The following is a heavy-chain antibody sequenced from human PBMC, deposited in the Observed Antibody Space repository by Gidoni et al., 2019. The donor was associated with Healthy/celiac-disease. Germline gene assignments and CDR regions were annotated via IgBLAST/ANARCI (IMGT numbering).Heavy chain of an antibody. J-gene: IGHJ4*02. CDR2: IWYDGSNK. Sequence: QVQLVESGGGVVQPGRSLRLSGAASGFPFSSYGLHWVGQAPGKGLEWVAVIWYDGSNKYYADYVKGRFTISRDNSKNTLYLQMNSLRAEDTAVYYCARGQYYDILTGYYRMAFDYWGQGTLVTVSS. CDR3: ARGQYYDILTGYYRMAFDY. D-gene: IGHD3-9*01. CDR1: GFPFSSYG. V-gene: IGHV3-33*01.